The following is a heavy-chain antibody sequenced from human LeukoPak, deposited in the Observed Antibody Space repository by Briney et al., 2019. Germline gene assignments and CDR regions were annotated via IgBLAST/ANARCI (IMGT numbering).Heavy chain of an antibody. CDR1: GGSFSGYY. CDR2: TNHSGST. D-gene: IGHD2-8*01. V-gene: IGHV4-34*01. J-gene: IGHJ4*02. CDR3: ARGGVSSY. Sequence: PSETLSLTCAVYGGSFSGYYWSWIRQPPGKGLEWIGETNHSGSTNYNPSLKSRVTISVDTSKNQFSLKLSSVTAADTAVYYCARGGVSSYWGQGTLVTVSS.